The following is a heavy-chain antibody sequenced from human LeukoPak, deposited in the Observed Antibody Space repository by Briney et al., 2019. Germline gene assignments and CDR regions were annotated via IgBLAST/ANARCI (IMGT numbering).Heavy chain of an antibody. CDR3: VSPRGFSYGYFDY. J-gene: IGHJ4*02. Sequence: SETLSLTCTVSGGSISSSSAYWGWLRQPPGKGLEWFGSIYYSRNTYYNPSLKSRVTISADTSKNQFSLRLGSVSATDTAVYYCVSPRGFSYGYFDYWGQGTLVTVSS. V-gene: IGHV4-39*01. CDR1: GGSISSSSAY. CDR2: IYYSRNT. D-gene: IGHD5-18*01.